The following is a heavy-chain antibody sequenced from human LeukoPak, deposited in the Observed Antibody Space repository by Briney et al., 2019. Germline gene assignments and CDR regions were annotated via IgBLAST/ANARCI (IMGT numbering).Heavy chain of an antibody. D-gene: IGHD6-13*01. Sequence: GASVKVSCKASGYTFTSYYMHWVRQAPGQGLEWMGWISAYNGNTNYAQKPQDRVTMTTDTSTSTAYMELRSLRSDDTAVYYCARDPYGGIAAADTSGWFDPWGQGTLVTVSS. CDR2: ISAYNGNT. CDR1: GYTFTSYY. V-gene: IGHV1-18*04. CDR3: ARDPYGGIAAADTSGWFDP. J-gene: IGHJ5*02.